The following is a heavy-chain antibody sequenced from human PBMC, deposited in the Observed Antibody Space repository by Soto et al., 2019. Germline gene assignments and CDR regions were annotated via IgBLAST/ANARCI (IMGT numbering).Heavy chain of an antibody. CDR1: GYTFTGYA. CDR3: ARAVAVPADFDY. CDR2: INAGNGNT. D-gene: IGHD6-19*01. J-gene: IGHJ4*02. Sequence: QVQLVQSGAAEKKPGASVKVSCKASGYTFTGYAMHWVRQAPGQRLEWMGWINAGNGNTKYSQKFQVRVTINRDTSAGTAYMELSSLRSEDTAVYYCARAVAVPADFDYWGQGTLVAVSS. V-gene: IGHV1-3*05.